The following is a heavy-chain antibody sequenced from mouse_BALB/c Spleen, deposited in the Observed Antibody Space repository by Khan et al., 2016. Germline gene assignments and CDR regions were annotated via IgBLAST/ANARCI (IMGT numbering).Heavy chain of an antibody. J-gene: IGHJ4*01. CDR2: IRNKANGYTT. Sequence: EVELVESGGGLVQPGGSLRLSCATSGFTFTDYYMSWVRQPSEKALEWLGFIRNKANGYTTEYSASVKGRFTISRDNSNSIIYLQMNILRAEGRATYDGASDAYGNYGYFHVMDDWGQGTSVTVSS. CDR1: GFTFTDYY. V-gene: IGHV7-3*02. D-gene: IGHD2-10*02. CDR3: ASDAYGNYGYFHVMDD.